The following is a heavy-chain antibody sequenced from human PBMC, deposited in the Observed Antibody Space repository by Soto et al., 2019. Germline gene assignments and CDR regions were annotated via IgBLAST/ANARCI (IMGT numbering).Heavy chain of an antibody. CDR2: ISSSSSYI. D-gene: IGHD5-12*01. CDR1: GFTFSSYS. Sequence: EVQLVESGGGLVKPGGSLRLSCAASGFTFSSYSMNWVRQAPGKGLEWVSSISSSSSYIYYADSVKGRFTISRDNAKNSLYLQMNSLRDEDTDVYYCARTSSSSGYSGSTIGGYFDYWGKGTLVTVSS. J-gene: IGHJ4*02. CDR3: ARTSSSSGYSGSTIGGYFDY. V-gene: IGHV3-21*01.